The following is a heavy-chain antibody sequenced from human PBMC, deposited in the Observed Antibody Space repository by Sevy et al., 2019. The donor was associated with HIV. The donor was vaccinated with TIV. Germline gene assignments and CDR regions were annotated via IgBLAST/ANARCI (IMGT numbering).Heavy chain of an antibody. Sequence: SETLSLTCAVSGYSITSGYLWGCIRQPPGKRLEWIGSVFHSGSTYYNPSLNSRVIISVDTSKNQLSLNLNSVPAADTAVYYCARHSHGSGTYYVPFDSWGQGTLVTVSS. CDR3: ARHSHGSGTYYVPFDS. V-gene: IGHV4-38-2*01. CDR2: VFHSGST. J-gene: IGHJ4*02. D-gene: IGHD3-10*01. CDR1: GYSITSGYL.